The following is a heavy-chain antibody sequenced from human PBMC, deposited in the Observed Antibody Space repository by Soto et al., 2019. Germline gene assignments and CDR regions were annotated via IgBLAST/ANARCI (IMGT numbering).Heavy chain of an antibody. Sequence: LRLSCAASGFTFSSYSMSWVRQAPGKGLEWVSSITSSSDYVYYADSVKGRFTISRDNAKNSLYLQMNSLRAEDTAVYYCARVVYFDSSGYSVWGQGTLVTVSS. CDR3: ARVVYFDSSGYSV. D-gene: IGHD3-22*01. CDR1: GFTFSSYS. J-gene: IGHJ4*02. V-gene: IGHV3-21*01. CDR2: ITSSSDYV.